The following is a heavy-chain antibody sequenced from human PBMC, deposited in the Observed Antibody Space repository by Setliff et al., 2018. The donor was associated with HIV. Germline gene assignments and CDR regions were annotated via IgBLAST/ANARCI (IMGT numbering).Heavy chain of an antibody. V-gene: IGHV3-15*01. Sequence: ETLSLSCAASGFTFSNAWMTWVRQAPGKGLEWVGLIKGKSDGETTDYAEPVKGRFSISRDDSKNALFLQMNSLKTEDTAVYHCTTVHYCSPTRCYIFDYWGQGTPVTVS. CDR2: IKGKSDGETT. J-gene: IGHJ4*02. D-gene: IGHD2-2*01. CDR3: TTVHYCSPTRCYIFDY. CDR1: GFTFSNAW.